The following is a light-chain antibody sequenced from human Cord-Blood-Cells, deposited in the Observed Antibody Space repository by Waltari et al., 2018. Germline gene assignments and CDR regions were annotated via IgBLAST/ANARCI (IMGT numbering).Light chain of an antibody. J-gene: IGLJ3*02. Sequence: QSALTQPASVSVSPGPSITISCTGPSSDVAGYNYVSWYQQHPGKAPKLMIYDVSNRPAGVSNRFSGSKSGNTASLTISGLQAEDEADYYCSSYTSSSTWVFGGGTKLTVL. CDR3: SSYTSSSTWV. V-gene: IGLV2-14*03. CDR2: DVS. CDR1: SSDVAGYNY.